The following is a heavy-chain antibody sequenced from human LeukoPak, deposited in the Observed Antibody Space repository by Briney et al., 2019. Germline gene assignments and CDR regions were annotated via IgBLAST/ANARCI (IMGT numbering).Heavy chain of an antibody. CDR2: ILYDGSNK. J-gene: IGHJ4*02. D-gene: IGHD3-22*01. CDR3: ARTRYDSSGYYHSAPFDY. CDR1: GFTFSRCA. Sequence: GRSLRLSCAASGFTFSRCALHWVRQAPGKGLEWVAVILYDGSNKYYADSVKGRFTISRDNSKNTLYPQMNSLRAEDTAVYYCARTRYDSSGYYHSAPFDYWGQGTLVTVSS. V-gene: IGHV3-30-3*01.